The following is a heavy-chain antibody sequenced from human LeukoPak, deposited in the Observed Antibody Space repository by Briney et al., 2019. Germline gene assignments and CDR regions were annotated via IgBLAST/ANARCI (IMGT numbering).Heavy chain of an antibody. V-gene: IGHV5-51*01. J-gene: IGHJ4*02. CDR3: ARSYERDGIDY. CDR1: GYSFTSYW. CDR2: IYPGDSDT. D-gene: IGHD5-24*01. Sequence: GESLKISCKGSGYSFTSYWIGWVRQLPGKGLEWMGIIYPGDSDTRYSPSFQGQVTISADKSISTSYLQWSSLKASDTAMYYCARSYERDGIDYWGQGTLVTVSS.